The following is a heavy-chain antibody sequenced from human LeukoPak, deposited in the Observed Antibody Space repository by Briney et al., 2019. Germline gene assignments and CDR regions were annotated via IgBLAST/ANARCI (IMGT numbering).Heavy chain of an antibody. V-gene: IGHV3-23*01. J-gene: IGHJ4*02. CDR3: AKGAYDYIEIAYFDY. Sequence: GGSLRLSCVASGFSFNNYATNWVRQAPGKGLEGVSLIIGSSGSTFYADSVKGRFTISRDKSKNTLYLQMNSLRAEDTAVYYCAKGAYDYIEIAYFDYWGQGSLVTVSS. CDR1: GFSFNNYA. D-gene: IGHD5-12*01. CDR2: IIGSSGST.